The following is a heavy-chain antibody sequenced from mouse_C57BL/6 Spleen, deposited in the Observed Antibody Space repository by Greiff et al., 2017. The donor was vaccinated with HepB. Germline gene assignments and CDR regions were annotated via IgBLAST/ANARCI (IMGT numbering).Heavy chain of an antibody. V-gene: IGHV5-16*01. CDR3: ARFPGGSTVVQDFDV. J-gene: IGHJ1*03. CDR2: INYDGSST. D-gene: IGHD1-1*01. Sequence: EVMLVESEGGLVQPGSSMKLSCTASGFTFSDYYMAWVRQVPEKGLEWVANINYDGSSTYYLDSLKSRFIISRDNAKNILYLQMSSLKSEDTATYYCARFPGGSTVVQDFDVWGTGTTVTVSS. CDR1: GFTFSDYY.